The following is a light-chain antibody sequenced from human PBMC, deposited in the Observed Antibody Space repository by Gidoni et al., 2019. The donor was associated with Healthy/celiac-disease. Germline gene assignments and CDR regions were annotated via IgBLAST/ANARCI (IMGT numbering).Light chain of an antibody. J-gene: IGKJ4*01. CDR2: GAS. CDR3: QQYNNWPPLT. V-gene: IGKV3-15*01. Sequence: EIVMTQSPATLSVSPGERATLACRASQSVRSNFAWYQQKPGQAPRLLIYGASTRATGIPARFSGSGSGTEFTLTISSLLSEDFAVYYCQQYNNWPPLTFGGGTKVEIK. CDR1: QSVRSN.